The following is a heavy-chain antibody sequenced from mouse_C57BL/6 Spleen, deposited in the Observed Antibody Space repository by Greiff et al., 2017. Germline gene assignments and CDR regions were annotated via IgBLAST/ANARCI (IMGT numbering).Heavy chain of an antibody. D-gene: IGHD2-2*01. CDR1: GFSLTSSG. CDR3: ATKGYAWFAY. CDR2: IWSGGST. Sequence: QVQLKQSGPGLVQPSQSLSITCTVSGFSLTSSGVHWVRQSPGKGLAWLGVIWSGGSTDYNAAFISRLSISKDNSKSQVFFKMNSLQADDTAIYDCATKGYAWFAYWGQGTLVTVSA. V-gene: IGHV2-2*01. J-gene: IGHJ3*01.